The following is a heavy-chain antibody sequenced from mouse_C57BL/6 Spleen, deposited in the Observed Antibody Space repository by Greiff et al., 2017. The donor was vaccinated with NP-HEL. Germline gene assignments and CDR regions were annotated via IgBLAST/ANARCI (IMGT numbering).Heavy chain of an antibody. V-gene: IGHV1-50*01. CDR3: ARRLDYGSSYVRYFDV. CDR2: IDPSDSYT. Sequence: QVQLQQPGAELVKPGASVKLSCKASGYTFTSYWMQWVKQRPGQGLEWIGEIDPSDSYTNYNQKSKGKATLTVDTSSSTAYMQLSSLTSEDSAVYYCARRLDYGSSYVRYFDVWGTGTTVTVSS. D-gene: IGHD1-1*01. J-gene: IGHJ1*03. CDR1: GYTFTSYW.